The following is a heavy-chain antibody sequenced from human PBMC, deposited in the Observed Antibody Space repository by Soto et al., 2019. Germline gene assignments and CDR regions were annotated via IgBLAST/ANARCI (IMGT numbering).Heavy chain of an antibody. V-gene: IGHV5-10-1*01. CDR2: IDPSDSYT. CDR3: ATTPRVGAPTSHYYGMDV. J-gene: IGHJ6*02. D-gene: IGHD1-26*01. Sequence: PGESLKISCKGSGYSFTSYWISWVRQKPGKGLEWMGRIDPSDSYTNYSPSFQGHVTISADKSISTAYLQWSSLKASDTAMYYCATTPRVGAPTSHYYGMDVWGQGTTVTVSS. CDR1: GYSFTSYW.